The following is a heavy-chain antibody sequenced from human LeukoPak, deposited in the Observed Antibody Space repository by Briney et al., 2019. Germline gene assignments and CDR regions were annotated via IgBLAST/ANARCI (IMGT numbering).Heavy chain of an antibody. CDR3: AAGAGWLIDW. CDR1: GFTFSNYW. J-gene: IGHJ4*02. D-gene: IGHD6-19*01. CDR2: IEKDESEI. V-gene: IGHV3-7*01. Sequence: PGGSLRLSCAAPGFTFSNYWMNWVRQAPGKGMEWVATIEKDESEILYVDSVKGRFTISRDNAKNSLYLQMNSLRAEDTAVYYCAAGAGWLIDWWGQGTLVTVSS.